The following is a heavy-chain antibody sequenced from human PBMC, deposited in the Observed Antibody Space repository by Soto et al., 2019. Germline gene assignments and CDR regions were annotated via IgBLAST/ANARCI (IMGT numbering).Heavy chain of an antibody. Sequence: EVQLVESGGGLVQPGGSMRLSCAASGFTFSSYWMSWVRQAPGKGLEWLANIKQDGSEKYYVDSVKGRFTISRDNAKNSLYLQMNSLRAEDTAVYYCARDRYSYYDFWSGSLPYYYFGMDVWGQGTTVTVSS. D-gene: IGHD3-3*01. V-gene: IGHV3-7*01. CDR2: IKQDGSEK. CDR1: GFTFSSYW. J-gene: IGHJ6*02. CDR3: ARDRYSYYDFWSGSLPYYYFGMDV.